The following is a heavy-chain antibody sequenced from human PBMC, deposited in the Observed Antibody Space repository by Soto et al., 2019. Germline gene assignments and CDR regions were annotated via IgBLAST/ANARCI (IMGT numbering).Heavy chain of an antibody. CDR3: ARHSFQNVVGITDVALNWFDP. V-gene: IGHV4-39*01. CDR2: IHHSGSS. Sequence: PSETLDLTRTVSVGTTSSSSYYWGWIRQPPGKGLDWIGSIHHSGSSYYTPSLKSRVTISMDTSNNQFSLRLSSVTAADTAVYYCARHSFQNVVGITDVALNWFDPWGQGTRVTVSS. D-gene: IGHD2-21*01. J-gene: IGHJ5*02. CDR1: VGTTSSSSYY.